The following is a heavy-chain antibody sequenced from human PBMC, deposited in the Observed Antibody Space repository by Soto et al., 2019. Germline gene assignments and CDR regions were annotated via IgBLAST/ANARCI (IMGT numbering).Heavy chain of an antibody. J-gene: IGHJ1*01. V-gene: IGHV1-18*01. CDR1: GYTFSTRG. CDR3: ARDTESNRYND. Sequence: ASVKVSFKASGYTFSTRGISWVRQAPGQGLEWVGWIRPDNGNTKSAQRLQGRVTLTTDTSASTAYMELRSLTSDDTAMYYCARDTESNRYNDWGQGTLVTVSS. CDR2: IRPDNGNT. D-gene: IGHD1-20*01.